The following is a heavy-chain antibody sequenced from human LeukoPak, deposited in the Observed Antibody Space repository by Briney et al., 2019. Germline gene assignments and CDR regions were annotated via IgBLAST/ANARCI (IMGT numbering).Heavy chain of an antibody. CDR2: LSGSGDDT. J-gene: IGHJ5*02. CDR3: AKQFVDI. CDR1: GFTFANYA. D-gene: IGHD5-24*01. Sequence: GGSLRLSCTAYGFTFANYAMNWVRQAPGKGLEWVSSLSGSGDDTSYADFVKGRFTISRDNSRDTLYLQMNSLRAEDTGVYYCAKQFVDIWGQGTLDTVSS. V-gene: IGHV3-23*01.